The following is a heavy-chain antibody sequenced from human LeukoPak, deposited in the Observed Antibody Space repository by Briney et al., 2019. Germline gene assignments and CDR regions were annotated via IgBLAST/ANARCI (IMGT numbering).Heavy chain of an antibody. D-gene: IGHD2-15*01. CDR3: ARDRVCSGGSCYSRWFDP. V-gene: IGHV1-2*02. Sequence: ASVKVSCKASGYTFTGYHMHWVRQAPGQGLEWMGWINPNSGGTNYAQKFQGRVTMTRDTSISTAYMELSRLRSDDTAVYYCARDRVCSGGSCYSRWFDPWGQGTLVTVSS. J-gene: IGHJ5*02. CDR2: INPNSGGT. CDR1: GYTFTGYH.